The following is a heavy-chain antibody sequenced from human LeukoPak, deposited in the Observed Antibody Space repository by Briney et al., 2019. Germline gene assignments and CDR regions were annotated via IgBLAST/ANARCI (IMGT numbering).Heavy chain of an antibody. CDR3: AREGLAEAGTQKKYYYYGMDV. Sequence: ASVKVSCKASGYTFTGYYMHWVRQAPGQGLEWMGWINPNSGGTNYAQTFQGWVTMTRDTSISTDYMELSRLRSDDTAVYYCAREGLAEAGTQKKYYYYGMDVWGQGTTVTVSS. CDR2: INPNSGGT. CDR1: GYTFTGYY. V-gene: IGHV1-2*04. J-gene: IGHJ6*02. D-gene: IGHD6-13*01.